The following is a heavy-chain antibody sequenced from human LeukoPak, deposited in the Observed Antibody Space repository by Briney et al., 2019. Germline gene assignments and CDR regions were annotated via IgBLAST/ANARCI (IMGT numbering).Heavy chain of an antibody. V-gene: IGHV4-39*07. CDR2: IYSSRST. Sequence: SETLSLTCTVSGGSISSSGYYWGWIRQPPGKGLEWIGSIYSSRSTYYNPSLKSRVTISINTSKNQFSLKLNSVTAADTAVYYCARISLTGYAPISAYFDYWGQGTLVTVSS. D-gene: IGHD3-9*01. CDR1: GGSISSSGYY. CDR3: ARISLTGYAPISAYFDY. J-gene: IGHJ4*02.